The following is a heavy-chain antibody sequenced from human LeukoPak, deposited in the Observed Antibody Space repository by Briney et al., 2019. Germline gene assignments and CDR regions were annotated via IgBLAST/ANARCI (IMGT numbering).Heavy chain of an antibody. D-gene: IGHD3-10*01. J-gene: IGHJ5*02. Sequence: SETLSLTCTVSGGSISSYYWSWIRQPPGKGLEWIGYIYYSGSTNYNPSLKSRVTILVDTSKNQFSLKLSSVTAADTAVYYCARLLWFGEGNWFDPWGQGTLVTVSS. CDR1: GGSISSYY. CDR2: IYYSGST. CDR3: ARLLWFGEGNWFDP. V-gene: IGHV4-59*08.